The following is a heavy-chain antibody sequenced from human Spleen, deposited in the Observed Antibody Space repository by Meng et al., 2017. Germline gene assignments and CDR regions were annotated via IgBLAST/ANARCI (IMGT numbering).Heavy chain of an antibody. CDR3: AKATGDLWSGFDI. CDR2: ISGSGGST. J-gene: IGHJ3*02. CDR1: GFTFSNAY. V-gene: IGHV3-23*01. Sequence: GESLKISCEGSGFTFSNAYMTWVRQAPGKGLEWVSGISGSGGSTYYADSVKGRFTISRDKSKNTLYLQMNSLRAEDTALYYCAKATGDLWSGFDIWGQGTKVTVSS. D-gene: IGHD3-3*01.